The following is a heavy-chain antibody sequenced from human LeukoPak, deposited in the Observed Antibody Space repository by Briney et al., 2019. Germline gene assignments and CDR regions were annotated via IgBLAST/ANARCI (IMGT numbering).Heavy chain of an antibody. J-gene: IGHJ4*02. CDR3: ASGRQLGY. Sequence: GGSLRLSCAASGFTFSNYWMSWVRQAAGKGLEWVANIKEDGSEKYYVDSVKGRFTISRDNARNSLYLQMNSLRAEDTAVYYCASGRQLGYWGQGTLVTVSS. V-gene: IGHV3-7*01. D-gene: IGHD6-13*01. CDR2: IKEDGSEK. CDR1: GFTFSNYW.